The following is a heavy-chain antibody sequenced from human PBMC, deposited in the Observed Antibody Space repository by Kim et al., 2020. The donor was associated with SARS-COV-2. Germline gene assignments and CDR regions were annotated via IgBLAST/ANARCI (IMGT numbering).Heavy chain of an antibody. Sequence: SETLSLTCTVSGGSISSSSYYWGWIRQPPGKGLEWIGTIYYGGNTYYTPSLKSRVTVSVDTSKNQFSLKLTSVTAADTAVYYCARENTMTARHCFDYWGQGTLVTVSS. V-gene: IGHV4-39*02. D-gene: IGHD3-3*01. CDR3: ARENTMTARHCFDY. CDR2: IYYGGNT. J-gene: IGHJ4*02. CDR1: GGSISSSSYY.